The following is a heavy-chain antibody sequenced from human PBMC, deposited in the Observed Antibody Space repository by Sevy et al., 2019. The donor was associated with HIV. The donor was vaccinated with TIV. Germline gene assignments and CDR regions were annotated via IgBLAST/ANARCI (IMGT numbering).Heavy chain of an antibody. CDR3: TTDGGGYNYGYSFDY. V-gene: IGHV3-15*07. J-gene: IGHJ4*02. Sequence: GGSLRLSCAASGFTFSNAWMNWVRQAPGKGLESVGRIKSKTDGGTTDYAAPVKGRFTISRDDSKNTLYLQMNSLKTEDTAVYYCTTDGGGYNYGYSFDYWGQGTLVTVSS. D-gene: IGHD5-18*01. CDR2: IKSKTDGGTT. CDR1: GFTFSNAW.